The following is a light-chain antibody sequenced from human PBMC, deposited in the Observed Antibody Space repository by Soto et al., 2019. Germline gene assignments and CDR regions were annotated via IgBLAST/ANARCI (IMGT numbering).Light chain of an antibody. CDR2: AVN. Sequence: QSALTQPASVSGSPGQSITISCTGTSSDVGRYNYVSWYQQHPDKAPKLMIYAVNNRPSGVSDRFSGSKSGNTASLTISGLQAEDEADYYCSSYTGSTTLVVFGGGTKVTVL. CDR3: SSYTGSTTLVV. J-gene: IGLJ2*01. V-gene: IGLV2-14*01. CDR1: SSDVGRYNY.